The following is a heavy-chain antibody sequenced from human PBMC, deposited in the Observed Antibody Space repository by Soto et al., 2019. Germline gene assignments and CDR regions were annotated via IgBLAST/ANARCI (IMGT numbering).Heavy chain of an antibody. CDR3: ARDIDYNIDQ. V-gene: IGHV1-18*04. CDR1: GYTFTSYG. J-gene: IGHJ4*02. D-gene: IGHD1-1*01. Sequence: QIQLVQSGGEVREPGASVKVSCKSSGYTFTSYGISWVRQAPGQGLEWMGWIHGYNGDTQFEQKFQGRLSVTTDTSTDTAYMELRSLRSDDTAVYYCARDIDYNIDQWGQGTLVTVSS. CDR2: IHGYNGDT.